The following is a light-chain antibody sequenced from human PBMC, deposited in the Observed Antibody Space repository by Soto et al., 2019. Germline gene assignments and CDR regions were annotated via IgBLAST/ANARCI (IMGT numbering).Light chain of an antibody. CDR3: QEYHSLLYT. CDR2: DAS. CDR1: QDISDF. J-gene: IGKJ2*01. V-gene: IGKV1-27*01. Sequence: DIQMTQSPSSLSASVGDRVTITCRASQDISDFLAWYHQRPGNIPNLLVYDASTLQSGVPTRFSCSGSGTHFTLTISSLQPEDVASYYCQEYHSLLYTFGQGTKVEIK.